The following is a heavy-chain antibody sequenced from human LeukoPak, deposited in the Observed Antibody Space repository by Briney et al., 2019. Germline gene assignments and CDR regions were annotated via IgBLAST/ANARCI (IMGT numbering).Heavy chain of an antibody. V-gene: IGHV3-11*04. CDR3: ARAAAGYGTSRIDY. D-gene: IGHD6-13*01. J-gene: IGHJ4*02. CDR2: ISGSGGST. CDR1: GFTFSDYY. Sequence: GGSLRLSCAASGFTFSDYYMSWIRQAPGKGLEWVSAISGSGGSTYYADSVKGRFTISRDNAKNSLYLQMNSLRAEDTALYYCARAAAGYGTSRIDYWGQGTLVTVSS.